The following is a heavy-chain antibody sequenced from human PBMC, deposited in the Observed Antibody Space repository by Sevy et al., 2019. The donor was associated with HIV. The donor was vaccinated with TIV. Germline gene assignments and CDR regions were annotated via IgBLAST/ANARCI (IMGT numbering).Heavy chain of an antibody. V-gene: IGHV3-30*01. D-gene: IGHD2-21*02. J-gene: IGHJ4*02. Sequence: GGSLRLSYAASGFSFSNYDMHWVRQAPGKGLDWVAVISHDERYKNYAESVKVRFTISRDNFKNTLFLQMDSLRPEDTAVYFCARLVSCGGDCYYLDSWGQRALVTVSS. CDR2: ISHDERYK. CDR3: ARLVSCGGDCYYLDS. CDR1: GFSFSNYD.